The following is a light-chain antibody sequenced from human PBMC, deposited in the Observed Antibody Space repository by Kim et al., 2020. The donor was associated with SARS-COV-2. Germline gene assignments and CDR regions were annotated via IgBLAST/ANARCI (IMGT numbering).Light chain of an antibody. CDR3: NSRDSSGNHVV. V-gene: IGLV3-19*01. J-gene: IGLJ2*01. CDR1: SLRSYY. Sequence: ALGQKVRITCQGESLRSYYASWYQQKPGQAPVIVIYGKNNRPSGITDRFSGSSSGNTASLTITGAQAEDEADYYCNSRDSSGNHVVFGGGTKLTVL. CDR2: GKN.